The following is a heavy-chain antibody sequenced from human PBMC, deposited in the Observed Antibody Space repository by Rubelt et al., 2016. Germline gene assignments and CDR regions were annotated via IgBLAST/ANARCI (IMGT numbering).Heavy chain of an antibody. CDR2: INHSGST. D-gene: IGHD5-18*01. V-gene: IGHV4-34*01. J-gene: IGHJ4*02. CDR1: GGSFSGYY. CDR3: ARRGYSYGPVFY. Sequence: QVQLQESGPGLVKPSETLSLTCAVYGGSFSGYYWSWIRQPPGKGLEWIGEINHSGSTNYNPSLKSRVTIAVDTSKNQCSLKLSSVTAADTAVYYCARRGYSYGPVFYWGQGTLVTVSS.